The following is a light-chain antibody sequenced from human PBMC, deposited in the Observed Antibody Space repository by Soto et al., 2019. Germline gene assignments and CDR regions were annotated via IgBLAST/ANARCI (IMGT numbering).Light chain of an antibody. Sequence: EIVLTQSPGTLSLSPGERATLSCRASQSISNSYLAWYRQRAGQAPRLLIYGASSRATGIPDRFSGSGSGTDFTLTISRLEPEDFAVYYCQHYGTSPSFGQGTKVEIK. CDR3: QHYGTSPS. V-gene: IGKV3-20*01. CDR2: GAS. J-gene: IGKJ1*01. CDR1: QSISNSY.